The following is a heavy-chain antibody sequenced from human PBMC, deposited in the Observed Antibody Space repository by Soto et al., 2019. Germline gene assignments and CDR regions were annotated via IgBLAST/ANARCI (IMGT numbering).Heavy chain of an antibody. D-gene: IGHD5-18*01. V-gene: IGHV1-69*13. Sequence: SVKVSCKASGGTFISYAISWVRQAPGQGLEWMGGIIPIFGTANYAQKFQGRVTITADESTSTAYMELSSLRSEDTAVHYCARNSYGYLSYYYYGMDVWGQGTTVTVSS. CDR2: IIPIFGTA. J-gene: IGHJ6*02. CDR3: ARNSYGYLSYYYYGMDV. CDR1: GGTFISYA.